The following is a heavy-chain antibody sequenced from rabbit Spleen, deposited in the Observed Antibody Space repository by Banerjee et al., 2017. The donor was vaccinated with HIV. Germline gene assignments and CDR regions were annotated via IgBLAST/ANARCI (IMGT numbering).Heavy chain of an antibody. Sequence: QSLEESGGGLVQPEGSLTLTCKASGIDFSSHYDMCWVRQAPGKGLEWIACIYAGSSDNTYYASWAKGRFTISKTSSTTVTLQMTSLTAADTATYFCARDTGSSFSSYGMDLWGPGTLVTVS. CDR3: ARDTGSSFSSYGMDL. D-gene: IGHD8-1*01. CDR1: GIDFSSHYD. J-gene: IGHJ6*01. V-gene: IGHV1S40*01. CDR2: IYAGSSDNT.